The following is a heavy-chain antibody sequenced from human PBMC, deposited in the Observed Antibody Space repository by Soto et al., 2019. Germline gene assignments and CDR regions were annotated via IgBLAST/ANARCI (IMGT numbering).Heavy chain of an antibody. J-gene: IGHJ4*02. Sequence: SETLSLTCAVSGGSISSSNWWSWVRQPPGKGLEWIGEIYHSGSTNYNPSLKSRVTISVDTSKNQFSLKLSSVTAADTAVYYCARVRDGYNLAFDYWGQGTLVTVSS. CDR2: IYHSGST. CDR1: GGSISSSNW. V-gene: IGHV4-4*02. D-gene: IGHD5-12*01. CDR3: ARVRDGYNLAFDY.